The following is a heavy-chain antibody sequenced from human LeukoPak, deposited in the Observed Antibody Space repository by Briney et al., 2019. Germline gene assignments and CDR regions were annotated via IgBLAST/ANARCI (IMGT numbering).Heavy chain of an antibody. Sequence: ASVKVSCKASGGTFSSYAISWVRQAPGQGLEWMGGIIPIFGTANYAQKFQGRVTITTDESTSTAHMELSSLRSEDTAVYYCARGYYYDSSGLRTDFGYWGQGTLVTVSS. D-gene: IGHD3-22*01. J-gene: IGHJ4*02. CDR1: GGTFSSYA. CDR3: ARGYYYDSSGLRTDFGY. V-gene: IGHV1-69*05. CDR2: IIPIFGTA.